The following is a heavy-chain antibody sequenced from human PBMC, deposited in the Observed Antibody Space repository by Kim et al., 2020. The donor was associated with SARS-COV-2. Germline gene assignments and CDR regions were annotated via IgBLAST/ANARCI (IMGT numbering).Heavy chain of an antibody. CDR1: GGSISSSSYY. CDR2: IYYSGST. CDR3: ARDLGSYYGSGSYYSHDAFDI. V-gene: IGHV4-39*07. Sequence: SETLSLTCTVSGGSISSSSYYWGWIRQPPGKGLEWIGSIYYSGSTYYNPSLKSRVTISVDTSKNQFSLKLSSVTAADTAVYYCARDLGSYYGSGSYYSHDAFDIWGQGTMVTVSS. J-gene: IGHJ3*02. D-gene: IGHD3-10*01.